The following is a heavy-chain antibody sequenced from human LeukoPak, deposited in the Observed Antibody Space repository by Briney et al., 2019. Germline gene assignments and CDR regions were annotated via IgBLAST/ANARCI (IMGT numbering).Heavy chain of an antibody. CDR2: IIPILGVA. Sequence: SVKVSCKASGGTFSSYAISWVRQAPGQGLEWMGRIIPILGVANYAQKFQGRVTITADKSTSTAYMELSSLRSEDTAVYYCARAVGYSYGTNYFDYWGQGTLVTVSS. J-gene: IGHJ4*02. CDR3: ARAVGYSYGTNYFDY. D-gene: IGHD5-18*01. V-gene: IGHV1-69*04. CDR1: GGTFSSYA.